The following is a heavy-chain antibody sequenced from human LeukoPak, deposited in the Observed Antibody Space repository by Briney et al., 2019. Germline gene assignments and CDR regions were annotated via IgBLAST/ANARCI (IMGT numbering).Heavy chain of an antibody. CDR1: GGSISNYY. D-gene: IGHD1-7*01. CDR2: IHYSGST. J-gene: IGHJ4*02. V-gene: IGHV4-59*08. Sequence: SETQTLTCTVSGGSISNYYWSWMRQPPGEGLEWIGYIHYSGSTSYNPSLKSRVTISIDTSKTQFSLKLRSVTAADTAVYYCASSEWNYARWGQGTLGGVSS. CDR3: ASSEWNYAR.